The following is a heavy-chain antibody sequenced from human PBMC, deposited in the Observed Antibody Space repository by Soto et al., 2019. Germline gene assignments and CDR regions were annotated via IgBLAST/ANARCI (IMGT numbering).Heavy chain of an antibody. V-gene: IGHV1-69*13. Sequence: SVKVSCKASGGTFSSFTISWVRQAPGQGLEWMGGIIPIYGTANYAQKFQGRVTITADASTRTAYMELSSLRSEDTAVYYCAKDRRAAWESYYYYATDVWGQGTTVTVSS. CDR3: AKDRRAAWESYYYYATDV. J-gene: IGHJ6*02. D-gene: IGHD6-13*01. CDR2: IIPIYGTA. CDR1: GGTFSSFT.